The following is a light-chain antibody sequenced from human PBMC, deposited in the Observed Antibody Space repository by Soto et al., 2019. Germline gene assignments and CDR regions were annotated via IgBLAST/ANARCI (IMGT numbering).Light chain of an antibody. J-gene: IGLJ2*01. CDR2: AVN. Sequence: QSALTQAAVVSGSPGQSITNSCTGTSSDIGAYHYVSWYQQRPGKAPKVLIFAVNNRPSVISDRFSGSKSRNTASLTISGLQAEXEAVYYCNSYPNSDTVIFGGVTKLTVL. CDR1: SSDIGAYHY. V-gene: IGLV2-14*01. CDR3: NSYPNSDTVI.